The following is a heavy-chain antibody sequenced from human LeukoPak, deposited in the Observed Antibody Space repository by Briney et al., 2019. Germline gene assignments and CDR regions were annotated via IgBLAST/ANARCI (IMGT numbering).Heavy chain of an antibody. CDR1: GFTFSSYA. CDR3: ARDPLGYCSSTSCYTWYFDL. Sequence: GASLRLSCAASGFTFSSYAMHWVRQAPGKGLEWVAVISYDGSNKYYADSVKGRFTISRDNSKNTLYLQMNSLRAEDTAVYYCARDPLGYCSSTSCYTWYFDLWGRGTLVTVSS. D-gene: IGHD2-2*02. V-gene: IGHV3-30-3*01. CDR2: ISYDGSNK. J-gene: IGHJ2*01.